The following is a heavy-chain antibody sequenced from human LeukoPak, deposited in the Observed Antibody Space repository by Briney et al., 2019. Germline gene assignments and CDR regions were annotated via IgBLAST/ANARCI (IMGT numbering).Heavy chain of an antibody. Sequence: GGSLRLSCAASGFTFSSYGMHWVRQAPGKGLEWVAFMRYDGSNKYYADSVKGRFTISRDNSKNTLYLQMNSLRAEDTAVYYCAKDHRYYDILTPYYFDYWGQGTLVTVSS. CDR1: GFTFSSYG. CDR2: MRYDGSNK. CDR3: AKDHRYYDILTPYYFDY. V-gene: IGHV3-30*02. D-gene: IGHD3-9*01. J-gene: IGHJ4*02.